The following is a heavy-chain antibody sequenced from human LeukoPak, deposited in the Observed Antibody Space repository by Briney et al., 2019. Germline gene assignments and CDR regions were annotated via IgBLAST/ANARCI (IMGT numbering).Heavy chain of an antibody. D-gene: IGHD5-24*01. J-gene: IGHJ4*02. Sequence: ASVRXSCXASGYTFIGNYLXXXRXAPXQGXXXMGXIXXXNXXTDYXQKFXGXXTVXRXXSPSTAYMELNRLTSDDTAMYFCAXGGWLHPLDFWGQGTMVIVSS. CDR1: GYTFIGNY. V-gene: IGHV1-2*02. CDR3: AXGGWLHPLDF. CDR2: IXXXNXXT.